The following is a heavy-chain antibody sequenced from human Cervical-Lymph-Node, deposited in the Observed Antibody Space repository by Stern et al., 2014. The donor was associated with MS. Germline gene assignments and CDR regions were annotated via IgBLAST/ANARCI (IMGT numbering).Heavy chain of an antibody. CDR1: GFDFSNYA. CDR3: ARDATLFGVVIVIGWYFDL. CDR2: ISYDGSIQ. D-gene: IGHD3-3*01. V-gene: IGHV3-30-3*01. J-gene: IGHJ2*01. Sequence: VQLVESGGGVVQPGRSLRLSCAASGFDFSNYAMHWVRQAPGQGLEWVADISYDGSIQYYADSVQGRFTISRDNSERTLYLQMNSLRSEDTAIYYCARDATLFGVVIVIGWYFDLWGRGSLVTVSS.